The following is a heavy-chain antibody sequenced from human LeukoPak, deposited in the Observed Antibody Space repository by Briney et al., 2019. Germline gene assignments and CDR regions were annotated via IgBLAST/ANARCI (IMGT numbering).Heavy chain of an antibody. CDR1: GGSFTSYY. CDR3: ASKRTGYSIPDY. CDR2: IYYSGST. D-gene: IGHD6-13*01. V-gene: IGHV4-59*01. J-gene: IGHJ4*02. Sequence: PSETLSLTCTVSGGSFTSYYWSWIRQPPGKGLEWIGYIYYSGSTNYNPSLKSRVTMSVDTSKKQFSLKLTSLTAADTAVYYCASKRTGYSIPDYWGQGTLVTVSS.